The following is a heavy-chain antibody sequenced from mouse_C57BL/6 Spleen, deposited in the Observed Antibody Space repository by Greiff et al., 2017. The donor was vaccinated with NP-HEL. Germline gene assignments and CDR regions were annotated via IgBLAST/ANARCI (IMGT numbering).Heavy chain of an antibody. CDR3: ARGAFTTVVDWYFDV. D-gene: IGHD1-1*01. Sequence: EVKLQESGPGLVKPSQSLSLTCSVTGYSITSGYYWNWIRQFPGNKLEWMGYISYDGSNNYNPSLKNRISITRDTSKNQFFLKLNSVTTEDTATYYCARGAFTTVVDWYFDVWGTGTTVTVSS. V-gene: IGHV3-6*01. J-gene: IGHJ1*03. CDR1: GYSITSGYY. CDR2: ISYDGSN.